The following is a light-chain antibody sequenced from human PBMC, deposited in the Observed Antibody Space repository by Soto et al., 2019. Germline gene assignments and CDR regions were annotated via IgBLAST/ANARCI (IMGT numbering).Light chain of an antibody. V-gene: IGKV1-12*01. Sequence: DLQMTQSPSFVSASVGDRVTITCRASQSISNWLAWYQQKPGKAPKLLIYSASSLQSGVPSRFSGSGSGTDFTLTISSLQPEDFATYFCQQGNSFPFTFGQGTKLEIK. CDR2: SAS. CDR1: QSISNW. J-gene: IGKJ2*01. CDR3: QQGNSFPFT.